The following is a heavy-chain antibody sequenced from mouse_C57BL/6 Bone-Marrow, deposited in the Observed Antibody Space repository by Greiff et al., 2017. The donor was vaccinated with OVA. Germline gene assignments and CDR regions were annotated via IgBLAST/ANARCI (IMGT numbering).Heavy chain of an antibody. CDR3: ARQGDYGSRGGWYFDV. Sequence: EVQRVESGGDLVKPGGSLKLSCAASGFTFSSYGMSWVRQTPDKRLEWVATISSGGSYTYYPDSVKGRFTISRDNAKNTLYLQMSSLKSEDTAMYYCARQGDYGSRGGWYFDVWGTGTTVTVSS. CDR2: ISSGGSYT. D-gene: IGHD1-1*01. J-gene: IGHJ1*03. CDR1: GFTFSSYG. V-gene: IGHV5-6*01.